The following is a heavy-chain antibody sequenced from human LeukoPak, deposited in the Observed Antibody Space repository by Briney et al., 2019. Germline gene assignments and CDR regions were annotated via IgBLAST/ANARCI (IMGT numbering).Heavy chain of an antibody. CDR1: GFSFSTYA. V-gene: IGHV3-23*01. Sequence: PGGSLRLSCAASGFSFSTYAMSWVRQAPGKGLEWVSGISGAGSSTFYAYPVKGRFTISRDNSKNTLDLHINSLRVEDTALYYCAKGCDSSNCEVSRLFDPWGQGTLVTVSS. J-gene: IGHJ5*02. CDR3: AKGCDSSNCEVSRLFDP. CDR2: ISGAGSST. D-gene: IGHD2/OR15-2a*01.